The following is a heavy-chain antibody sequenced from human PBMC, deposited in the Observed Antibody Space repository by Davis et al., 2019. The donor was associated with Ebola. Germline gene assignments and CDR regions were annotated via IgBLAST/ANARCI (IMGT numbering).Heavy chain of an antibody. CDR2: ISSSSSYI. CDR3: ARDLGFNWFDP. V-gene: IGHV3-21*01. J-gene: IGHJ5*02. Sequence: PGGSLRLSCAASGFTVSSNYMSWVRQAPGKGLEWVSSISSSSSYIYYADSVKGRFTISRDNAKNSLYLQMNSLRAEDTAVYYCARDLGFNWFDPWGQGTLVTVSS. CDR1: GFTVSSNY.